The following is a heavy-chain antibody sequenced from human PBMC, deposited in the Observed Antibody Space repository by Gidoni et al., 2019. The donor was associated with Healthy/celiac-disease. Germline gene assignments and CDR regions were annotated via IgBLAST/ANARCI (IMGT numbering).Heavy chain of an antibody. V-gene: IGHV3-73*02. CDR3: TSLFDYGDSYYYYYGMDV. D-gene: IGHD4-17*01. CDR2: IRSKANSYAT. Sequence: EVQLVESGGGLVQPGGSLKLSRAASGFTFSGSAMHWVRQASGKGLEWVGRIRSKANSYATAYAASVKGRFTISRDDSKNTAYLQMNSLKTEDTAVYYCTSLFDYGDSYYYYYGMDVWGQGTTVTVSS. CDR1: GFTFSGSA. J-gene: IGHJ6*02.